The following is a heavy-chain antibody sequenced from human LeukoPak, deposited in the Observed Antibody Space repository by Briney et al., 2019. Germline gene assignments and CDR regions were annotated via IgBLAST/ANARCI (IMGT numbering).Heavy chain of an antibody. D-gene: IGHD3-10*01. J-gene: IGHJ4*02. CDR1: GDSVSGSPAV. CDR2: AYYRSKWYI. V-gene: IGHV6-1*01. Sequence: SQTLSLTCAISGDSVSGSPAVWNWIRQSPSRGLEWLGRAYYRSKWYIDYAEAVKGRITITPATSKNQFSLQLNSVTPEDTAVYYCARGAVRGGTNFDYWGQGTLVTVSS. CDR3: ARGAVRGGTNFDY.